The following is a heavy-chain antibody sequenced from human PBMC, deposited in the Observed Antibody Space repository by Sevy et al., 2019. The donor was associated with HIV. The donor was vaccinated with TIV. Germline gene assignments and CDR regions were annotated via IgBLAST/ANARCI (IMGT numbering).Heavy chain of an antibody. CDR2: IYYSGST. D-gene: IGHD6-13*01. CDR3: ARHIQQQLVDP. Sequence: SETLSLTCTVSGGSISSYYWSWIRQPPGKGLEWIGYIYYSGSTNYNPSLKSRVTISVDTSKNQFSLKPSSVTAADTAVYYCARHIQQQLVDPWGQGTLVTVSS. CDR1: GGSISSYY. V-gene: IGHV4-59*08. J-gene: IGHJ5*02.